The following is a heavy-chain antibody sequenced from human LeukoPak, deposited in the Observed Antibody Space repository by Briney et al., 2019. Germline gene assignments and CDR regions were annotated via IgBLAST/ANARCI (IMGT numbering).Heavy chain of an antibody. J-gene: IGHJ4*02. V-gene: IGHV4-39*01. CDR1: GGSISSSIYY. CDR2: ISYSGDT. Sequence: SETPSLTCTVSGGSISSSIYYWGWSRQPPGKGLEWIGSISYSGDTFYHPSLKSRVTISVDTSTNQFSLKLTSVTAADTAVYKCARQRITGTARGYFDSWGQGTLVTVSS. D-gene: IGHD1-20*01. CDR3: ARQRITGTARGYFDS.